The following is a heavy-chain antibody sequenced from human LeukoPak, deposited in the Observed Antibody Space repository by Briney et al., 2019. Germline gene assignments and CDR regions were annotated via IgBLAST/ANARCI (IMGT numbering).Heavy chain of an antibody. Sequence: PRGSLRLSCEGTGFTYSNYPMSSVRPAPGRGLEWVSAISAGGATTFYADSVKGRFTISRDDSKNTLYLQMNSLRAGDTALYYCARRTQQLSRSFDIWGQGTMVTVSS. V-gene: IGHV3-23*01. CDR2: ISAGGATT. D-gene: IGHD2-2*01. CDR1: GFTYSNYP. J-gene: IGHJ3*02. CDR3: ARRTQQLSRSFDI.